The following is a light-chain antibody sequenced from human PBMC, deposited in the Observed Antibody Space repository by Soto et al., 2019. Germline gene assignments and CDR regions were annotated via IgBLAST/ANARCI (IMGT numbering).Light chain of an antibody. CDR2: AVI. Sequence: QSVPTQPRSVSGSPGQSVTISCTGTSSDVGGYNYVSWYQQHPGKAPKLMIYAVIERPSGVPHRFSGSKSGTTASLTISGLQAEDEADYYCCSYAGSYTYVFGTGTKVTVL. CDR3: CSYAGSYTYV. J-gene: IGLJ1*01. CDR1: SSDVGGYNY. V-gene: IGLV2-11*01.